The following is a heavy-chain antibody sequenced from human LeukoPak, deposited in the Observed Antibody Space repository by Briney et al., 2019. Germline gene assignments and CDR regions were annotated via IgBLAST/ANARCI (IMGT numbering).Heavy chain of an antibody. CDR2: ISAYNGNT. V-gene: IGHV1-18*01. Sequence: GASVKVSCKASGYTFTSYGISWVGQAPGQGGEWMGWISAYNGNTNYAQKLQGRVTMTTDTYTRKAYMEVRSLRSDDTAVYYCARGSYGETYYWGQGTLVTVSS. CDR3: ARGSYGETYY. CDR1: GYTFTSYG. J-gene: IGHJ4*02. D-gene: IGHD4-17*01.